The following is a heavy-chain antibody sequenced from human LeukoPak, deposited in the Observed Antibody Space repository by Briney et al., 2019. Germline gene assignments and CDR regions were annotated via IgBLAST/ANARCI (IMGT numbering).Heavy chain of an antibody. CDR2: INSESSDI. Sequence: GESLRLSCAASGFTLSHYTMNWVRQAPGKGLEWVSYINSESSDILYAGSVKGRFTISRDIAKNSLYLQMNSLRAEDTAVYYCARDTYRPQLIDSWGQGTLVTVSS. CDR1: GFTLSHYT. D-gene: IGHD5-18*01. CDR3: ARDTYRPQLIDS. J-gene: IGHJ4*02. V-gene: IGHV3-21*01.